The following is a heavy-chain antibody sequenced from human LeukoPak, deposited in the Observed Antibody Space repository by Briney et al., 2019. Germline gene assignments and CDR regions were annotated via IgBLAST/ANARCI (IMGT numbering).Heavy chain of an antibody. J-gene: IGHJ4*01. CDR2: INNGGSDM. CDR3: ARELPREVTLDY. CDR1: GFTFISYG. V-gene: IGHV3-74*01. Sequence: GGSLRLSCAASGFTFISYGMQWVRQAPGKGLVWVSRINNGGSDMSYADSVKGRFTISRGNAKNTLYLQMKSLRAEDTAVYYCARELPREVTLDYWGQGTPVTVSS. D-gene: IGHD2-21*02.